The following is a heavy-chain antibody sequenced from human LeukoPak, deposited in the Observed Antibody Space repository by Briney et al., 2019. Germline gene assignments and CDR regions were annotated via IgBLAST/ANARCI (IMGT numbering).Heavy chain of an antibody. CDR3: ARSAGNDDAFDI. J-gene: IGHJ3*02. D-gene: IGHD1-1*01. Sequence: GRSLRLSCAASGFTFSNYAMLWVRQAPGKGLEWVAVIPYDKSIKYYADSVKGRFTISRDNSKNTLYLQMNSLRAEDTAVYYCARSAGNDDAFDIWGQGTMVTVSS. V-gene: IGHV3-30-3*01. CDR2: IPYDKSIK. CDR1: GFTFSNYA.